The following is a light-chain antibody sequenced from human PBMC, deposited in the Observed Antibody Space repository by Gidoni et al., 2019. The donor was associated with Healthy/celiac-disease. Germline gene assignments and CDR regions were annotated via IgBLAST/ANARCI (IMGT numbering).Light chain of an antibody. CDR2: AAS. Sequence: AIRMTQSPSSFSASTGDRVTITCRASQGISSYLAWYQQKPGKAPKLLIYAASTLQSGVPSRFSGSGPGTDFTLTISFLQSEDFATYYCQQYYSYPLTFGQGTKVEIK. J-gene: IGKJ1*01. CDR1: QGISSY. V-gene: IGKV1-8*01. CDR3: QQYYSYPLT.